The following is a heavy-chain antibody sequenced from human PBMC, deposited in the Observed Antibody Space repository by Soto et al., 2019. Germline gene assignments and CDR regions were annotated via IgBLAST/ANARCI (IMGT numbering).Heavy chain of an antibody. J-gene: IGHJ3*02. V-gene: IGHV1-3*01. Sequence: KFQGRVTITRDTSASTAYMELSSLRAEDTAVYYCARDADILTGSDAFDIWGQGTMVTVS. D-gene: IGHD3-9*01. CDR3: ARDADILTGSDAFDI.